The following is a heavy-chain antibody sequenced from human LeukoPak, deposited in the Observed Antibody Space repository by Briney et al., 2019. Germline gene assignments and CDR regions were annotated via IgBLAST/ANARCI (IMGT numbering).Heavy chain of an antibody. Sequence: GGSLRLSCAASGFTFSSYAMSWVRQAPGKGLEWVSAISGSGGRTYYADSVKGRFTISRDSSKNTLYLHMNSLRAEDTAVYYCAELGITMIGGVWGKGTTVTISS. J-gene: IGHJ6*04. CDR3: AELGITMIGGV. CDR2: ISGSGGRT. CDR1: GFTFSSYA. V-gene: IGHV3-23*01. D-gene: IGHD3-10*02.